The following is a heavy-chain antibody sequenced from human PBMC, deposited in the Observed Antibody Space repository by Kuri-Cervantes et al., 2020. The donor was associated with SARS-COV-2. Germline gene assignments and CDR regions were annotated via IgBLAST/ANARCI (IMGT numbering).Heavy chain of an antibody. Sequence: GESLKISCAPSGFTFSSYGMHWVRQAPGKGLEWVAVIWYDGKNKYYADSVKGRFTISRDNSKNTLYLQMNSLRVEDTAVYYCARDRAMVVGSSWYFDLWGRGTLVTVSS. CDR2: IWYDGKNK. CDR1: GFTFSSYG. CDR3: ARDRAMVVGSSWYFDL. J-gene: IGHJ2*01. D-gene: IGHD5-18*01. V-gene: IGHV3-33*08.